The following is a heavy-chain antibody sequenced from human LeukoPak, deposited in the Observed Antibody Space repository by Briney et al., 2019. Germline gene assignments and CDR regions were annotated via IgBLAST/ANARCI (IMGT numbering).Heavy chain of an antibody. CDR1: GFTVSSNY. Sequence: AGGSLRLSCAASGFTVSSNYMSWVRQAPGKGLEWVSGGGSTYYADSVKGRFTISRDNSRNTLYLQMNSLRAEDTAVYYCARGHSGGWFYFDSWGQGTLVAASS. CDR2: GGST. D-gene: IGHD6-19*01. V-gene: IGHV3-53*01. CDR3: ARGHSGGWFYFDS. J-gene: IGHJ4*02.